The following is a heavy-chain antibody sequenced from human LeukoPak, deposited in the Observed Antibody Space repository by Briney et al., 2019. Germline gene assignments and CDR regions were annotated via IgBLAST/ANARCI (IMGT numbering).Heavy chain of an antibody. CDR2: ISYDGSNK. CDR1: GFTFSSYG. J-gene: IGHJ6*03. CDR3: ARGGMATNRDYMDV. Sequence: GGSLRLSCAASGFTFSSYGMHWVRPAPGKGLEWVAVISYDGSNKYYADSVKGRFTISRDNSKNTLYLQMNSLRAEDTAVYYCARGGMATNRDYMDVWGKGTTVTVSS. V-gene: IGHV3-30*03. D-gene: IGHD5-24*01.